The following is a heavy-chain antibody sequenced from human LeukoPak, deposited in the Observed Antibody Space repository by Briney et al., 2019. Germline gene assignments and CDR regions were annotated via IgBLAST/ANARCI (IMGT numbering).Heavy chain of an antibody. D-gene: IGHD6-13*01. V-gene: IGHV4-31*11. CDR1: KDSISSGGYY. J-gene: IGHJ4*02. Sequence: SETLSLTCAVSKDSISSGGYYWSWIRQNPGQGLEWIGYIYHSGTAYYNPSLKSRVTISVDTSKKHFSLNLSSVTAADTAVYYCARDVSGYGNLDCWGQGTLVTVSS. CDR3: ARDVSGYGNLDC. CDR2: IYHSGTA.